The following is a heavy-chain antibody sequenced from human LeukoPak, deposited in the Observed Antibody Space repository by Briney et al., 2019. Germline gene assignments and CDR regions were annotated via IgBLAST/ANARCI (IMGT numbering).Heavy chain of an antibody. CDR1: GYTFTSYY. J-gene: IGHJ3*02. D-gene: IGHD5-18*01. Sequence: ASVKVSCKASGYTFTSYYMHWVRQAPGQGLEWMGIINPSGGSTSYAQKFQGRVTMTRDMSTSTVYMELRSLRSDDTAVYYCASWLPSSAFDIWGQGTMVTVSS. CDR3: ASWLPSSAFDI. CDR2: INPSGGST. V-gene: IGHV1-46*01.